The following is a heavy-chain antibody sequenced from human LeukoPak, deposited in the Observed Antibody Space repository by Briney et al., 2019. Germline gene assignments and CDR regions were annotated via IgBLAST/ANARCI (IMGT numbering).Heavy chain of an antibody. Sequence: PSETLSLTCTVSGGSISSSSYYWSWIRQPPGKGLEWIGYIYYSGSTNYNPSLKSRVTISVDTSKNQFSLKLSSVTAADTAVYYCARHEAVYSSSWYFEGPEKYYFDYWGQGTLVTVSS. V-gene: IGHV4-61*05. CDR1: GGSISSSSYY. CDR3: ARHEAVYSSSWYFEGPEKYYFDY. D-gene: IGHD6-13*01. CDR2: IYYSGST. J-gene: IGHJ4*02.